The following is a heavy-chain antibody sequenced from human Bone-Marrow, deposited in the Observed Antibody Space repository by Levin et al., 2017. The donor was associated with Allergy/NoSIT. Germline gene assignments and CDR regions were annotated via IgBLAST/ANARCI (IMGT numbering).Heavy chain of an antibody. CDR3: TTGAVAAAAGGSDFYFGLDV. CDR1: GFPFNDAW. J-gene: IGHJ6*02. Sequence: GGSLRLSCGASGFPFNDAWLNWVRQAPGKGLELVGRIKSKADGGTTVYAAPVKGRFTLSRDDSKNMLYLQMNSLTLDDTGVYYCTTGAVAAAAGGSDFYFGLDVWGPGTTVTVSS. V-gene: IGHV3-15*07. D-gene: IGHD6-13*01. CDR2: IKSKADGGTT.